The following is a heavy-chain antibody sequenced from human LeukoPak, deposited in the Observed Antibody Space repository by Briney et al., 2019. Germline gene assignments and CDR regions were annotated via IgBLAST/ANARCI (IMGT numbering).Heavy chain of an antibody. CDR2: IYYSGST. Sequence: SETLSLTCSVSGDSVSSYYWSWIRQPPGKGLEWIGYIYYSGSTNYNPSLKSRVTISVDTSKNQFSLKLSSVTAADTAVYYCARVRGIMTTVVMDAFDIWGQGTMVTVSS. CDR1: GDSVSSYY. J-gene: IGHJ3*02. CDR3: ARVRGIMTTVVMDAFDI. V-gene: IGHV4-59*02. D-gene: IGHD4-23*01.